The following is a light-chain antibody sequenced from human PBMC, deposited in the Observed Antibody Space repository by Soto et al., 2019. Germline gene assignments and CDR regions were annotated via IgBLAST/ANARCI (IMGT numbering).Light chain of an antibody. CDR3: QQANRFPIT. CDR1: QGISNW. Sequence: DIQMTQSPSSVSAAVGDRVTVTCRASQGISNWLAWYQQKPGRPPKLLISGASNLQSGVPSRFSGSRSGTDFNLTISSVQPVDFANYYCQQANRFPITFGQGTRLEIK. J-gene: IGKJ5*01. V-gene: IGKV1-12*01. CDR2: GAS.